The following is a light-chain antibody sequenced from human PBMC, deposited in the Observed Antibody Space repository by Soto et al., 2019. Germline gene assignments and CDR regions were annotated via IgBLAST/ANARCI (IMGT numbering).Light chain of an antibody. CDR1: SSDVGSYNL. V-gene: IGLV2-23*02. CDR2: EVV. J-gene: IGLJ2*01. CDR3: CSYAGSGTLV. Sequence: QSVLTQPASVSGSPGQSITISCTGTSSDVGSYNLVSWYQHHPGKAPKLVIYEVVKRPSGVSDRFSGSKSGNTASLTISGLQAEDGADYFCCSYAGSGTLVFGGGTKVTVL.